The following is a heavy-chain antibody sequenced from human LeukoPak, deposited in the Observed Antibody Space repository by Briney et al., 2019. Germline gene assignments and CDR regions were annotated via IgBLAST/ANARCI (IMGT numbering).Heavy chain of an antibody. V-gene: IGHV3-33*06. J-gene: IGHJ2*01. CDR2: IWYDGSNK. Sequence: PGGSLRLSCAASGFTFSSYGMHWVRQAPGKGLEWVAAIWYDGSNKYYADSVKGRFTISRDSSKNTLFLHMNTLRAEDTAIYYCAKDRTVGASYWYFDLWGRGTLVTVSS. D-gene: IGHD1-26*01. CDR3: AKDRTVGASYWYFDL. CDR1: GFTFSSYG.